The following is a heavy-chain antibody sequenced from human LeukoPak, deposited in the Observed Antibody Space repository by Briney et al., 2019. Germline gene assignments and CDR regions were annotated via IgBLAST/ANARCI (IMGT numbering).Heavy chain of an antibody. CDR1: DYSISSGYGYY. CDR2: IYHSGST. Sequence: SETLSLTCTVSDYSISSGYGYYWGWIRQPPGKGLEWIGNIYHSGSTYYNPSLKSRVTISVDTSKNQFSLKLSSVTAVDTAVYYCASNLYNSGSYFGYWGQGTLVTVSS. CDR3: ASNLYNSGSYFGY. J-gene: IGHJ4*02. D-gene: IGHD3-10*01. V-gene: IGHV4-38-2*02.